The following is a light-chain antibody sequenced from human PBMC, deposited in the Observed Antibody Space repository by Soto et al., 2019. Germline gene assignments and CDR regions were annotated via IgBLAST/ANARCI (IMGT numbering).Light chain of an antibody. CDR3: HQANSFPPT. CDR1: QGIGSW. J-gene: IGKJ4*01. Sequence: DIQLAQSPSSVSASVGDRVTITCRASQGIGSWLAWYQQKPGKAPKLLIYAASTLQSGVPSRFSGSGSATDFTLTISSLQPEDFASYHCHQANSFPPTFGGGTKVEIQ. V-gene: IGKV1D-12*01. CDR2: AAS.